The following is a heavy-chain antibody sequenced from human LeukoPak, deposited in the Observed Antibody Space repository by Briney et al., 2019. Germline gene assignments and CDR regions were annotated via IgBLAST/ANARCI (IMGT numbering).Heavy chain of an antibody. CDR1: GFTFSSYW. CDR2: INSDGSST. D-gene: IGHD3-16*01. V-gene: IGHV3-74*01. CDR3: ARDRGRFLPGSLDY. Sequence: GGSLRLSCAASGFTFSSYWMHWVRQAPGRGLVWVSRINSDGSSTNYADSVKGRFTISRDNAKNTLYLQVKSLRAEDTAVYYCARDRGRFLPGSLDYWGQGTLVTVSS. J-gene: IGHJ4*02.